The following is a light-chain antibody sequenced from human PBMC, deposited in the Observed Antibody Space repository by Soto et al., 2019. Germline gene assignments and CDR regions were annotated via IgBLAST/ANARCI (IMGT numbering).Light chain of an antibody. V-gene: IGLV2-8*01. CDR2: EVS. J-gene: IGLJ1*01. CDR1: SSDVGGYNY. CDR3: SSYAGSNNPGV. Sequence: QSALTQPPSASGSPGQSVTISCTGTSSDVGGYNYVSWYQQHPGKAPKHVIYEVSKRPSGVPDRFSGSKSGTTASLTVSGLQAEDEADYYCSSYAGSNNPGVFGTGTKVTVL.